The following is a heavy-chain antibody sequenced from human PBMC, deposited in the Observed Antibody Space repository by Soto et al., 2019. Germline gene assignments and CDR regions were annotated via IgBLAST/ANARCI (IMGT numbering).Heavy chain of an antibody. CDR2: VFYTGST. J-gene: IGHJ5*02. Sequence: PSETLSLTCTVSGGSISSYHWSWIRQSPGKGLEWIGYVFYTGSTKYNPALKRRVTISVDTSKNQFSLKLSSVSAADTGLYYCARSYSGTLYGYDTWGQGILVTVSS. D-gene: IGHD1-26*01. CDR1: GGSISSYH. V-gene: IGHV4-59*01. CDR3: ARSYSGTLYGYDT.